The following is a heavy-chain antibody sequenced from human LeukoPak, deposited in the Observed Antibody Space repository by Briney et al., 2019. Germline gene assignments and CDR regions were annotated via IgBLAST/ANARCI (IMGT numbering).Heavy chain of an antibody. CDR3: ARDSDSSSWYDY. CDR1: DGSISSYY. J-gene: IGHJ4*02. V-gene: IGHV4-59*01. CDR2: IYYSGST. D-gene: IGHD6-13*01. Sequence: SETLSLTCTVSDGSISSYYWSWIRQPPGKGLEWIGYIYYSGSTNYNPSLKSRVTISVDTSKNQFSLKLSSVTAADTAVYYCARDSDSSSWYDYWGQGTLVTVSS.